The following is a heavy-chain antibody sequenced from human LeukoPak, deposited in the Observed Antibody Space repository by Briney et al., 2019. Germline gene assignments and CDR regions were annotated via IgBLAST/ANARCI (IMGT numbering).Heavy chain of an antibody. CDR2: IYTSGST. J-gene: IGHJ4*02. V-gene: IGHV4-61*02. Sequence: SETLSLTCTVSGGSISSDSYYWSWIRQPAGKGLEWIGRIYTSGSTNYNPSLKSRVTISVDTSKNQFSLKLSSVTAADTAVYYCARDHTDYYDSSGYDYWGQGTLVTVSS. CDR3: ARDHTDYYDSSGYDY. CDR1: GGSISSDSYY. D-gene: IGHD3-22*01.